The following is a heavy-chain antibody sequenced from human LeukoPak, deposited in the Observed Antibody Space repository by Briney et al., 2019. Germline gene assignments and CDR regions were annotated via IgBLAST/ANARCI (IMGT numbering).Heavy chain of an antibody. Sequence: GGSLRLSCSASGFTFSNYAMHWVRPAPGKGLEYVSSISSNGGSTYYADSVKGRFTISRDNSKNTLYLQMSSLRAEDTAVYYCVSPSYGSGSYELDYWGQGTLVTVSS. J-gene: IGHJ4*02. CDR1: GFTFSNYA. CDR2: ISSNGGST. V-gene: IGHV3-64D*06. D-gene: IGHD3-10*01. CDR3: VSPSYGSGSYELDY.